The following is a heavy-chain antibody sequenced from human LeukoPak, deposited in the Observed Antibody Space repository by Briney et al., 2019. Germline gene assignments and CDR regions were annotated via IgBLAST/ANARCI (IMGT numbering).Heavy chain of an antibody. CDR3: AEANVKYCSGGSCFDAFDI. J-gene: IGHJ3*02. Sequence: GGSLRLSCAASGFTSSSYAMSWVRQAPGKGPEWVSAISHSGGTTYYADSVKGRFTITRDNSKNTLYLQMNSLRAEDTAVYYCAEANVKYCSGGSCFDAFDIWGQGTMVTVSS. CDR2: ISHSGGTT. CDR1: GFTSSSYA. V-gene: IGHV3-23*01. D-gene: IGHD2-15*01.